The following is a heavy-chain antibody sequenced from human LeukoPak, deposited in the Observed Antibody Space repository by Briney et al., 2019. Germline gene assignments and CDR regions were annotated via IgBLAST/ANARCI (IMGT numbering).Heavy chain of an antibody. CDR2: ITSSSTYI. D-gene: IGHD5-24*01. CDR3: ARGNSRADY. J-gene: IGHJ4*02. Sequence: GGSLRLSCVASGITFSSYTINWVRQAPGKGLEWVSSITSSSTYIYYADSVKGRFTISRDNAKNSLYLQMNSLRAEDTAVYYCARGNSRADYWGQGTLVTVS. CDR1: GITFSSYT. V-gene: IGHV3-21*01.